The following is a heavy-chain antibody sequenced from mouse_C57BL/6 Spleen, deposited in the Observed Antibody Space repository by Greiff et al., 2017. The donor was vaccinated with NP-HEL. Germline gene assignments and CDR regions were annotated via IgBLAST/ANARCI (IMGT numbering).Heavy chain of an antibody. Sequence: QVQLQQSGAELVRPGASVTLSCKASGYTFTDYEMHWVKQTPVHGLEWIGAIDPETGGTAYNQKFKGKAILTADKSSSTAYRELRSLTSEDSAVYYCTREFYYGSSYGFAYWGQGTLVTVSA. CDR2: IDPETGGT. V-gene: IGHV1-15*01. CDR1: GYTFTDYE. D-gene: IGHD1-1*01. CDR3: TREFYYGSSYGFAY. J-gene: IGHJ3*01.